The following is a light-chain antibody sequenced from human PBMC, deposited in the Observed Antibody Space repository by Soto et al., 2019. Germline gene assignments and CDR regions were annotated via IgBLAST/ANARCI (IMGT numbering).Light chain of an antibody. Sequence: EIVMTQSPATLSVSPGERATLSCRASPIVGSNLAWYQQKPGQAPRLLIYGASTRATGIPARFSCSGSGTKFTLTISSLQSEDFAIYFCQQYNNWPPDRTFGQGTKVEIK. V-gene: IGKV3-15*01. CDR2: GAS. CDR3: QQYNNWPPDRT. J-gene: IGKJ1*01. CDR1: PIVGSN.